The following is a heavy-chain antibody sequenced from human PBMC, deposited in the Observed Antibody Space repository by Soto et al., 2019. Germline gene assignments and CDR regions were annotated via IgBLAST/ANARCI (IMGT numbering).Heavy chain of an antibody. CDR2: ISSSSSYI. CDR1: GFTFSSYS. J-gene: IGHJ3*02. D-gene: IGHD2-21*02. Sequence: EVQLVESGGGLVKPVGSLRLSCAASGFTFSSYSMNWVRQAPGKVLEWVSSISSSSSYIYYADSVKGRFTISRDNAKNSLYLQMNSLRAEDTAVYYCARGRHIVVVTASHDNAFDIWGRGTMVTVSS. CDR3: ARGRHIVVVTASHDNAFDI. V-gene: IGHV3-21*01.